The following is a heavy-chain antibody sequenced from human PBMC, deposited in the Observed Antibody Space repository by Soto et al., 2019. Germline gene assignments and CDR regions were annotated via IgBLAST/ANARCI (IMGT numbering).Heavy chain of an antibody. CDR1: GDTFSSYA. Sequence: QVQLVQSGAEVKKPGSSVKVSCKASGDTFSSYAISWVRQAPGQGLEWMGGIIPIFGTANYAQKFQGRVTITADESTSTAYMELSSLRSEDTAVYYCAEVSGPNYYYYYGMDVWGQGTTVTVSS. J-gene: IGHJ6*02. D-gene: IGHD3-16*02. CDR2: IIPIFGTA. CDR3: AEVSGPNYYYYYGMDV. V-gene: IGHV1-69*12.